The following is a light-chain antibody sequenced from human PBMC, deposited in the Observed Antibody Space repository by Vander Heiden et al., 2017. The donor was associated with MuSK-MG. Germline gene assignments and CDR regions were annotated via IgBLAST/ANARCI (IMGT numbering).Light chain of an antibody. J-gene: IGKJ1*01. CDR1: QTINRY. CDR2: TSS. Sequence: DIQMTQSPSSLSASVGDRVTITCRASQTINRYLNWYQQKPGKAPKLLIYTSSSLQRRGPSRFSSSRSGTEYTRTITSLQPEDYSTYYCQQRYTTPQRRFGEGTKVEIK. V-gene: IGKV1-39*01. CDR3: QQRYTTPQRR.